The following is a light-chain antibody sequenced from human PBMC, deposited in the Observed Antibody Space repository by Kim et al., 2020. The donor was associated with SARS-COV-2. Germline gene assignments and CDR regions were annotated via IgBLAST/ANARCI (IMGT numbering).Light chain of an antibody. V-gene: IGLV3-1*01. CDR2: QDS. Sequence: SYELTQPPSVSVSPGQTASITCSGDKLGDKYACWYQQKPGQSPVLVIYQDSKRPSGIPERFSGSNSGNTATLTISGTPAMDEADYYCQAWDSSTYVFGPG. J-gene: IGLJ1*01. CDR1: KLGDKY. CDR3: QAWDSSTYV.